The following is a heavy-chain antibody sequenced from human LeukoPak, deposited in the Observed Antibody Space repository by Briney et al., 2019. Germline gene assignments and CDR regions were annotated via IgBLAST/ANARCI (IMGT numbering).Heavy chain of an antibody. V-gene: IGHV4-31*03. CDR1: GGSISSGGYY. Sequence: SETLSLTCTVSGGSISSGGYYWSWIRQHPGKGLEWIGYIYYSGSTYYNPSLKSRVTISVDTSKNQFSLKLSSVTAADTAVYYCAADGSGTYRYWGQGTLVTVSS. D-gene: IGHD3-10*01. CDR2: IYYSGST. J-gene: IGHJ4*02. CDR3: AADGSGTYRY.